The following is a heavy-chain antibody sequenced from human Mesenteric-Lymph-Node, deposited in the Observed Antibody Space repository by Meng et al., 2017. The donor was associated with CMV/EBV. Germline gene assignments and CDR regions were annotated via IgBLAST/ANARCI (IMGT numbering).Heavy chain of an antibody. CDR1: GFTFSSFG. CDR2: IRYDGSNK. CDR3: AKVPMIDLDF. J-gene: IGHJ4*02. V-gene: IGHV3-30*02. Sequence: GGSLRLSCAASGFTFSSFGMQWVRQAPGKGLEWVAFIRYDGSNKYYADSVKGRFTISRDNSKNTLYLQMNSLRPEDTAVYYCAKVPMIDLDFWGQGTLVTVSS. D-gene: IGHD3-22*01.